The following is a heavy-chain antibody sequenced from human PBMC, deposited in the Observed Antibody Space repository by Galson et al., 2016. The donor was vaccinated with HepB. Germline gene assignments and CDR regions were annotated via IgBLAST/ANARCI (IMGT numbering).Heavy chain of an antibody. V-gene: IGHV3-48*02. Sequence: SLRLSCAASGFTFSSHSMNWVRQAPGKGLEWVSYISSSSRTIYYADSVKGRFTISRDNAKNSLYLQMNGLRDEDTAMYYCARESGFDWFVDYWGQGTLVAVSS. D-gene: IGHD3-9*01. CDR3: ARESGFDWFVDY. CDR1: GFTFSSHS. J-gene: IGHJ4*02. CDR2: ISSSSRTI.